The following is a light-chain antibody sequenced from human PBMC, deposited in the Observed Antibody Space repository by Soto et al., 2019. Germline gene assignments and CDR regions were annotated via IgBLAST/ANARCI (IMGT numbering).Light chain of an antibody. V-gene: IGKV1-5*03. J-gene: IGKJ1*01. Sequence: DIQMTQSPSTVSASFGDRVTITCRARQSIGDSLACYQQKPGKGPKVLIYRASTLKSGVPSRFSGSGAGTEFTLTISSLQPDDLGTYYCQQYHTYSLTFGQGTKVEIK. CDR2: RAS. CDR3: QQYHTYSLT. CDR1: QSIGDS.